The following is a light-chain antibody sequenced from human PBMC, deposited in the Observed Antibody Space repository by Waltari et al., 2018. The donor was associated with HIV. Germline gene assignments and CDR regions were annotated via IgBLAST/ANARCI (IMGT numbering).Light chain of an antibody. J-gene: IGLJ2*01. CDR2: KDR. CDR1: ALPSQY. V-gene: IGLV3-25*03. CDR3: QSPDKDDSSHVV. Sequence: SYELTQPPSVSVSPGQTARITCSGDALPSQYASWYQQKPGQAPVLVIYKDRGRSSGIPGRVSGSKSGTTVTLTISGVQADDEADYYCQSPDKDDSSHVVFGGGTKLTAL.